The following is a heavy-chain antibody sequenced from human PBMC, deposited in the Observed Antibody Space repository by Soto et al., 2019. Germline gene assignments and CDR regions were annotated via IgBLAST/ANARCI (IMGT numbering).Heavy chain of an antibody. D-gene: IGHD3-10*01. CDR1: GFTFSSYS. CDR2: ISSSSSYI. V-gene: IGHV3-21*01. J-gene: IGHJ4*02. CDR3: ASQLSITMVRGVIKANDY. Sequence: PGGSLRLSCAASGFTFSSYSMNWVRQAPGKGLEWVSSISSSSSYIYYADSVKGRFTISRDNAKNSLYLQMNSLRAEDTAVYYCASQLSITMVRGVIKANDYWGQGTLVTVSS.